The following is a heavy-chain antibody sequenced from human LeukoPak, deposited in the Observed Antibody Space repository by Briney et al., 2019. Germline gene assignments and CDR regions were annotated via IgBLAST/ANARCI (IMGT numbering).Heavy chain of an antibody. Sequence: GGSLRLSCAASGFTFSDYAMTWVRHAQGKGLEWVSGISGNGASTYYGDSVKDRFIISRDNSKNTLYLQIDSLRAEDTAVYYCAKGASSGWLLYWFDPWGQGTLVT. J-gene: IGHJ5*02. CDR2: ISGNGAST. V-gene: IGHV3-23*01. D-gene: IGHD6-19*01. CDR1: GFTFSDYA. CDR3: AKGASSGWLLYWFDP.